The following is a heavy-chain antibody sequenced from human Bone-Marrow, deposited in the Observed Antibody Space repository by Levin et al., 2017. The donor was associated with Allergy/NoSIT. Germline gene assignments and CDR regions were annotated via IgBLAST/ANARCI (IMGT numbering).Heavy chain of an antibody. Sequence: PSETLSLTCAVYGGSFSGYYWSWIRQPPGKGLEWIGEINHSGSTNYNPSLKSRVTISVDTSKNQFSLKLSSVTAADTAVYYCARWVFHAFDIWGQGTMVTVSS. CDR2: INHSGST. J-gene: IGHJ3*02. CDR1: GGSFSGYY. CDR3: ARWVFHAFDI. V-gene: IGHV4-34*01. D-gene: IGHD2-21*01.